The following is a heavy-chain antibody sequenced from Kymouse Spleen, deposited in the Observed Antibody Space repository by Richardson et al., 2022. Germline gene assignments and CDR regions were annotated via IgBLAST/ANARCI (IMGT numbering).Heavy chain of an antibody. CDR3: ARTTGTTYGMDV. CDR2: INHSGST. D-gene: IGHD1-7*01. CDR1: GGSFSGYY. Sequence: QVQLQQWGAGLLKPSETLSLTCAVYGGSFSGYYWSWIRQPPGKGLEWIGEINHSGSTNYNPSLKSRVTISVDTSKNQFSLKLSSVTAADTAVYYCARTTGTTYGMDVWGQGTTVTVSS. J-gene: IGHJ6*02. V-gene: IGHV4-34*01.